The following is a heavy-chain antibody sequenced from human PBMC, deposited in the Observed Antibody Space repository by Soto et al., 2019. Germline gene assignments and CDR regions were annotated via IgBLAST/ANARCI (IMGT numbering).Heavy chain of an antibody. Sequence: QVQLVQSGAEVRKPGSSVRVSCKASGGSFNRHTISWVRQAPGQGLEWMGGIIPIFGTANHAQKFQGRVTIIADESTSTVYMELSSLRSDDTLIYYCARGWGYDSTDYYYAYWGQGTLVIVSS. CDR1: GGSFNRHT. CDR2: IIPIFGTA. CDR3: ARGWGYDSTDYYYAY. D-gene: IGHD3-22*01. J-gene: IGHJ4*02. V-gene: IGHV1-69*01.